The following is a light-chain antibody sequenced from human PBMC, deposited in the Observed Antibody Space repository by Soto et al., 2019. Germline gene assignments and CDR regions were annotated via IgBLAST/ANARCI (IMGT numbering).Light chain of an antibody. CDR3: HQYNNLWT. J-gene: IGKJ1*01. CDR2: GAS. CDR1: QSVSSR. V-gene: IGKV3-15*01. Sequence: EIVMTHSPATLSVSPGERVTLSCSASQSVSSRLAWYQQKPGQSPRLLIYGASTRATGIPARFSGSGSGTEFTLTISSLQSEDFGVYYCHQYNNLWTFGQGTKVDIK.